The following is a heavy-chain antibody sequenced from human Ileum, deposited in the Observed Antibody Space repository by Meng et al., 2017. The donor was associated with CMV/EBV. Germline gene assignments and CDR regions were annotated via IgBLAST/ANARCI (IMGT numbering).Heavy chain of an antibody. CDR3: ARDVVSGKMYNWFDR. Sequence: HLRESGPGVVKPSETLSLTCTVAGDSISRSSYNLAWNRQSPQRGVEGIGSFYRTGPTYYNPSLRSRLTISIDTSKNQFSLTLNSVTAADTALYYCARDVVSGKMYNWFDRWGQGTLVTVSS. J-gene: IGHJ5*02. V-gene: IGHV4-39*07. D-gene: IGHD3-10*01. CDR2: FYRTGPT. CDR1: GDSISRSSYN.